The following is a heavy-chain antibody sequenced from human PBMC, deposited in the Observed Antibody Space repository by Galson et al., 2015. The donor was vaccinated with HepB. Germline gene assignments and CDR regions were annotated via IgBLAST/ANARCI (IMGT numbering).Heavy chain of an antibody. CDR3: AKDLDYYDSSTGD. D-gene: IGHD3-22*01. J-gene: IGHJ3*01. Sequence: SLRLSCAASGFTFSSYAISWVRQAPGEGLAWVSGISGSGGSTYYADSVKGRLTISRDNSKNTLYLKMNSLRAEDTAVYYCAKDLDYYDSSTGDWGQGTMVTVSS. CDR1: GFTFSSYA. CDR2: ISGSGGST. V-gene: IGHV3-23*01.